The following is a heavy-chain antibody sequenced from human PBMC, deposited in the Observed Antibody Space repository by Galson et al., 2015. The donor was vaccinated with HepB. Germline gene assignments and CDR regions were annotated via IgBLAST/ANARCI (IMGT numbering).Heavy chain of an antibody. Sequence: SLRLSCAASGFTFSNYGMHWVRQAPGKGLEWVAVIWYDGTNKYYADSVKGRFTISRDNSQNTLYLQMSSLRPGDTAVYYCTRDSFYFDYRGGPYYWGRGTLVTVSS. V-gene: IGHV3-33*01. J-gene: IGHJ4*02. D-gene: IGHD2-15*01. CDR1: GFTFSNYG. CDR3: TRDSFYFDYRGGPYY. CDR2: IWYDGTNK.